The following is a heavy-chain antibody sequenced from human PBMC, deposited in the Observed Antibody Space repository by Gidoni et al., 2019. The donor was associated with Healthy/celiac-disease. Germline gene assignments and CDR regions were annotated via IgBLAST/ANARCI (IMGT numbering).Heavy chain of an antibody. CDR2: ISYDGSNK. J-gene: IGHJ4*02. V-gene: IGHV3-30-3*01. CDR3: ARVTDIVVVVAAGGLDY. D-gene: IGHD2-15*01. CDR1: GFTFSSYA. Sequence: QVQLVASGGGVVQPGRSLRLSCAASGFTFSSYAMHWVRHAPGKGLEWVAVISYDGSNKYYADSVKGRFTISRDNSKNTLYLQMNSLRAEDTAVYYCARVTDIVVVVAAGGLDYWGQGTLVTVSS.